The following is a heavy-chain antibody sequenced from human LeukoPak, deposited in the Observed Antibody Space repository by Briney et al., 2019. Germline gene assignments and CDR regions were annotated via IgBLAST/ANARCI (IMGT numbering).Heavy chain of an antibody. J-gene: IGHJ4*02. CDR2: IWRDGTTK. CDR1: GFTFSNYW. V-gene: IGHV3-33*08. D-gene: IGHD3-9*01. CDR3: ARDRLEAVTGDDYLDY. Sequence: GGSLRLSCAASGFTFSNYWMNWVRQVPGKGLEWVAAIWRDGTTKFYASSVKGRFTVSRDNSKNTIFLQMDSLTADDTALYYCARDRLEAVTGDDYLDYWGQGTLVTVSS.